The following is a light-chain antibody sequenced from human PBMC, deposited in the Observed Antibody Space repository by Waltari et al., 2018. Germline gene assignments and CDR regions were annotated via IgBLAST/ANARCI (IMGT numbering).Light chain of an antibody. J-gene: IGKJ1*01. V-gene: IGKV3-20*01. CDR1: QSLSSSH. Sequence: EIVLTQSPGTLSLSPGERATLSCRASQSLSSSHLVWYQQKPGQAPRLLIYGASSRATAIPDRFSGRGSGTDFTLTISRLEPEDFAVYYCQQHGSSPGTFGQGTKVEIK. CDR2: GAS. CDR3: QQHGSSPGT.